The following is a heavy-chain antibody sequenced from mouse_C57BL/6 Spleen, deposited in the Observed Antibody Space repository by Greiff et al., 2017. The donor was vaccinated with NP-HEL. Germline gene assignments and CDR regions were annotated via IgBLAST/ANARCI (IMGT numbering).Heavy chain of an antibody. CDR1: GFTFSSYA. D-gene: IGHD1-1*01. J-gene: IGHJ1*03. V-gene: IGHV5-4*01. CDR3: ARDEVEGYFDV. CDR2: ISDGGSYT. Sequence: EVKLVESGGGLVKPGWSLKLSCAASGFTFSSYAMSWVRQTPEKRLEWVATISDGGSYTYYPDNVKGRFTISRDNAKNNLYLQMSHLKSEDTAMYYCARDEVEGYFDVWGTGTTVTVSS.